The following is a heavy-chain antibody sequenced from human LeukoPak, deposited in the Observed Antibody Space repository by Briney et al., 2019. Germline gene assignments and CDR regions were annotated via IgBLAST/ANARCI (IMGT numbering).Heavy chain of an antibody. Sequence: PGGSLRLSCAASGFTFSSYAMSWVRQAPGKGLEWVSAISGSGGSTCYADSVKGRFTISRDNSKNTLYLQMNSLRAEDTAVYYCAKGVLAARPSHYYYGMDVWGQGTTVTVSS. J-gene: IGHJ6*02. CDR1: GFTFSSYA. V-gene: IGHV3-23*01. CDR2: ISGSGGST. D-gene: IGHD6-6*01. CDR3: AKGVLAARPSHYYYGMDV.